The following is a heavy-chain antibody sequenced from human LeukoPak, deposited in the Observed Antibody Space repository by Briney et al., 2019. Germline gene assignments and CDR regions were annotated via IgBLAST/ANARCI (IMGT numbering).Heavy chain of an antibody. CDR2: IKSETSGGTT. V-gene: IGHV3-15*01. J-gene: IGHJ4*02. CDR1: GFTFNNAW. CDR3: TTAPSALDY. Sequence: KSGGSLRLSCAASGFTFNNAWMSWVRQAPGKGLEWVGRIKSETSGGTTDYAAPVKGRFTISRDDSKNTLFLQMNSLETEDTAVYYCTTAPSALDYWGQGTLVTVSS.